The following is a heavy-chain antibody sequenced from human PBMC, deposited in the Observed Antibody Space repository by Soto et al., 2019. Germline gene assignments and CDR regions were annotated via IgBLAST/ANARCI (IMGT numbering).Heavy chain of an antibody. CDR1: GGSISSYY. Sequence: SETLSLTCTVSGGSISSYYWSWIRQPPGKGLEWIGYIYYSGSTNYNPSLKSRVTISVDTSKNQFSLKLSSVTAADTAVYYCARASCGSWSYYNVFWYDPWGQGTLVIVSS. CDR3: ARASCGSWSYYNVFWYDP. J-gene: IGHJ5*02. D-gene: IGHD3-10*01. V-gene: IGHV4-59*01. CDR2: IYYSGST.